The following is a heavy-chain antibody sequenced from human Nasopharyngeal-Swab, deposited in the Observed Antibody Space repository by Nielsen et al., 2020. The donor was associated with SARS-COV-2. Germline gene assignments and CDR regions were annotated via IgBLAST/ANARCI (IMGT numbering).Heavy chain of an antibody. D-gene: IGHD2-21*01. J-gene: IGHJ6*02. CDR1: GFTFSSYA. V-gene: IGHV3-23*01. CDR2: ISGNDNTT. CDR3: AKAPYLRGLDV. Sequence: GESLKISCAASGFTFSSYAMRWVRQAPGKGLEWVSIISGNDNTTYYADSVKDRFTISRDNSKNTLYLQTNSLRVEDTAVYYCAKAPYLRGLDVWGQGTTVTVSS.